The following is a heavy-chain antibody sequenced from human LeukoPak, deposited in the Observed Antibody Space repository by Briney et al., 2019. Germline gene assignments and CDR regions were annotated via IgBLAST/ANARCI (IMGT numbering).Heavy chain of an antibody. Sequence: GESLKISCKASGYSFATYWIGWVRQMPGKGLEWMGIIYPGDSDTRYSPSFQGQVTISADKSISTAYLQWSSLKASDTAMYYCARLGSVAYCGGDCYQPHAFDIWGQGTMVTVSS. D-gene: IGHD2-21*02. CDR2: IYPGDSDT. CDR1: GYSFATYW. V-gene: IGHV5-51*01. J-gene: IGHJ3*02. CDR3: ARLGSVAYCGGDCYQPHAFDI.